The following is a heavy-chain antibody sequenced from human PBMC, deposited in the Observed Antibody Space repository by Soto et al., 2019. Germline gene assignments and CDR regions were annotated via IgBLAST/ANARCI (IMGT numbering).Heavy chain of an antibody. CDR1: GFTFSSYW. CDR2: IKQDGSEK. V-gene: IGHV3-7*01. D-gene: IGHD3-16*02. CDR3: ARALIFYDYIWGSYRPYYFDF. Sequence: GESLKISCAASGFTFSSYWMSWVRQAPGKGLEWVANIKQDGSEKYYVDSVKGRFTISRDNAKNSLYLQMNSLRAEDTAVYYCARALIFYDYIWGSYRPYYFDFWGRGPLVTVSS. J-gene: IGHJ4*02.